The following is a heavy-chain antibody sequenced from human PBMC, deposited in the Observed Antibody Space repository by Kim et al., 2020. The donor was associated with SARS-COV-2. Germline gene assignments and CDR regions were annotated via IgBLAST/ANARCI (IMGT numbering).Heavy chain of an antibody. Sequence: KGRFTISRHNSKNTLYLQMNSLRAEDTAVYYCARDGVEATGGYYYYAMDVWGQGTTVTVAS. V-gene: IGHV3-53*04. D-gene: IGHD1-26*01. CDR3: ARDGVEATGGYYYYAMDV. J-gene: IGHJ6*02.